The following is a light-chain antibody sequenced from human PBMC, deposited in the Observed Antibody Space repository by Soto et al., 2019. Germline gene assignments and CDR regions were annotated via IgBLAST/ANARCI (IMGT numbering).Light chain of an antibody. CDR2: GAS. CDR1: QSVSGN. J-gene: IGKJ1*01. V-gene: IGKV3-15*01. Sequence: ETVMTQSPATLSVSPGARATLSCRASQSVSGNLAWYQQKPGQAPRLLIYGASTRATGIPARFSGSGSGTEFTLTISSLQSEDFEVYYCQQYNNWPRTFGQGTKVDIK. CDR3: QQYNNWPRT.